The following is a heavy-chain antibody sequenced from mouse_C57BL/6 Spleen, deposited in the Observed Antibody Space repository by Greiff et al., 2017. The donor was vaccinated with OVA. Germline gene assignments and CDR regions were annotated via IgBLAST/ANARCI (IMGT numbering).Heavy chain of an antibody. Sequence: EVQRVESGGGLVKPGGSLKLSCAASGFTFSDYGMHWVRQAPEKGLEWVAYISSGSSTIYYADTVKGRFTISRDNAKNTLFLQMTSLRSEDTAMYYCARRYDPYAMDYWGQGTSVTVSS. CDR3: ARRYDPYAMDY. J-gene: IGHJ4*01. D-gene: IGHD2-3*01. CDR1: GFTFSDYG. V-gene: IGHV5-17*01. CDR2: ISSGSSTI.